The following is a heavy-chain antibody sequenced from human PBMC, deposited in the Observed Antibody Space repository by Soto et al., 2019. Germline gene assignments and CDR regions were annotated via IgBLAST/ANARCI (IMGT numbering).Heavy chain of an antibody. V-gene: IGHV4-4*02. J-gene: IGHJ5*02. CDR3: ARNPHGSGSYYNWFDP. CDR1: GGSISSSNW. D-gene: IGHD3-10*01. CDR2: IYHSGST. Sequence: SETLSLTCAVSGGSISSSNWWSWVRQPPGKGLEWIGEIYHSGSTNYNPSLKSRVTISVDKSKNQFSLKLSSVTAADTAVYYCARNPHGSGSYYNWFDPWGQGTLVTVS.